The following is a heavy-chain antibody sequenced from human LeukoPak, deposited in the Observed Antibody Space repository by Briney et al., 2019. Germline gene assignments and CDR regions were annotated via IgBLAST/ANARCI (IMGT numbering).Heavy chain of an antibody. CDR2: ISGSGGST. Sequence: GRSLRLSCAASGFTFSSYAMSWVRQAPGKGLEWVSAISGSGGSTYYADSVKGRFTISRDNSKNTLYLQMNSLRAEDTAVYYCAKEPGRGYSYGYRGYFGYWGQGTLVTVSS. J-gene: IGHJ4*02. CDR1: GFTFSSYA. CDR3: AKEPGRGYSYGYRGYFGY. V-gene: IGHV3-23*01. D-gene: IGHD5-18*01.